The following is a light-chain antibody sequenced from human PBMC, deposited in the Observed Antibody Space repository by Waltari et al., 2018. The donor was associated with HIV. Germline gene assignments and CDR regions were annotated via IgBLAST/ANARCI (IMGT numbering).Light chain of an antibody. Sequence: SSELTQDPVVSVALGQTIKIRCQGDNLRSFFANWYQPRPGQAPVLVVCGGNRRPSGIPDRFSASNSGNTSSLIISNSQAVDEADYFCHSRDTDGDHYVFGGGTRVIV. CDR2: GGN. V-gene: IGLV3-19*01. CDR1: NLRSFF. J-gene: IGLJ1*01. CDR3: HSRDTDGDHYV.